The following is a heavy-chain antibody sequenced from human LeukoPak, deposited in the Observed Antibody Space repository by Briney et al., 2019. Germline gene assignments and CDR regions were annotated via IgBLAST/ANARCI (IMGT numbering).Heavy chain of an antibody. V-gene: IGHV4-34*01. J-gene: IGHJ4*02. CDR1: GFTFSDYY. CDR2: INHSGST. CDR3: ARDSDY. Sequence: PGGSLRLSCAASGFTFSDYYMHWIRQPPGKGLEWIGEINHSGSTNYNPSLKSRVTISVDTSKNQFSLKLSSVTAADTAVYYCARDSDYWGQGTLVTVSS.